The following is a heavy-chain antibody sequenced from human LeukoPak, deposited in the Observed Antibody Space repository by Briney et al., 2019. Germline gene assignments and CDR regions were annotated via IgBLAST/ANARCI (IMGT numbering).Heavy chain of an antibody. Sequence: GRSLRLSCAASGFTFSSYAMHWVRQAPGKGLEWVAFIRYDGSNKYYADSVKGRFTISRDNSKNTLYLQMNSLRADDTTVYYCARLSYDSGTHYTCYEYWGQGTLVTVSS. D-gene: IGHD3-10*01. J-gene: IGHJ4*02. CDR2: IRYDGSNK. V-gene: IGHV3-30*04. CDR1: GFTFSSYA. CDR3: ARLSYDSGTHYTCYEY.